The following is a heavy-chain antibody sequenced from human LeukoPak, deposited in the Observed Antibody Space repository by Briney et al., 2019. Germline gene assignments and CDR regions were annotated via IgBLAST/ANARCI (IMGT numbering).Heavy chain of an antibody. D-gene: IGHD3/OR15-3a*01. J-gene: IGHJ4*02. CDR3: ARGGYDFNGLFDH. Sequence: GGSLRLSCAASGFTFSSYWMHWVRQAPGKGLVWVSRINSDGSSTSYADSVKGRFTISRDNAKNSLYLQMNSLRAEDTAVYYCARGGYDFNGLFDHWGQGTLVTVSS. CDR1: GFTFSSYW. V-gene: IGHV3-74*01. CDR2: INSDGSST.